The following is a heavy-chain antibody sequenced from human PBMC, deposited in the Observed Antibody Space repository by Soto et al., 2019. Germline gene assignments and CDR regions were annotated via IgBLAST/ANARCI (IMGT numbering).Heavy chain of an antibody. Sequence: QVQLQESGPGLVEPSETLSLTCTVSGDSIRSGNFYWGWIRQHPGKVLEWIGFIYHSGNAYYNPSLESRLTISIDTSNTQFSLKLTSLTAADTATYFCARVGVQIYVPYWGQGILVTVSS. J-gene: IGHJ4*02. D-gene: IGHD3-10*01. V-gene: IGHV4-31*03. CDR3: ARVGVQIYVPY. CDR2: IYHSGNA. CDR1: GDSIRSGNFY.